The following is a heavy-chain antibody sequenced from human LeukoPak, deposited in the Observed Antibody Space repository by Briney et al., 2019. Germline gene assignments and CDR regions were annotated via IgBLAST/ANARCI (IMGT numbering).Heavy chain of an antibody. J-gene: IGHJ4*02. CDR1: GDSVSGNRAT. Sequence: SQTLSLTCAISGDSVSGNRATWNWLRQSPSRGLEWLGRIYYRSKWYADYAVSVKGRITINPDTSKNQFSLLLNSVTPEDTAVYYCAREDTTGYYSAFDYWGQGTLVTVSS. CDR2: IYYRSKWYA. V-gene: IGHV6-1*01. CDR3: AREDTTGYYSAFDY. D-gene: IGHD3-22*01.